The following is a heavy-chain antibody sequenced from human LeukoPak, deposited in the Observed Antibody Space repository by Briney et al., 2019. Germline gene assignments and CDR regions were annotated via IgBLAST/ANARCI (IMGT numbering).Heavy chain of an antibody. CDR2: INPNSGGT. J-gene: IGHJ4*02. CDR1: GYTFTGYC. Sequence: GASVKVSCKASGYTFTGYCMHWVRQAPGQGLEWMGWINPNSGGTNYAQKFQGRVTMTRDTSISTAYMELSRLRSDDTAVYYCARGPPTQWLVPYPLDYWGQGTLVTVSS. CDR3: ARGPPTQWLVPYPLDY. V-gene: IGHV1-2*02. D-gene: IGHD6-19*01.